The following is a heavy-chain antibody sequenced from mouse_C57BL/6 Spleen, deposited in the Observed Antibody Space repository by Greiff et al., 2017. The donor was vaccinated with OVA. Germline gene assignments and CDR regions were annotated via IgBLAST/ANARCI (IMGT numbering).Heavy chain of an antibody. CDR3: ARQRSNCLDY. V-gene: IGHV5-6*01. CDR1: GFTFSSYG. D-gene: IGHD2-5*01. CDR2: ISSGGSYT. J-gene: IGHJ2*01. Sequence: EVMLVESGGDLVKPGGSLKLSCAASGFTFSSYGMSWVRQTPDKRLEWVATISSGGSYTYYPDSVKGRFTISRDNAKNTLYLQMSSLKSEDTAMYYCARQRSNCLDYWGQGTTLTVSS.